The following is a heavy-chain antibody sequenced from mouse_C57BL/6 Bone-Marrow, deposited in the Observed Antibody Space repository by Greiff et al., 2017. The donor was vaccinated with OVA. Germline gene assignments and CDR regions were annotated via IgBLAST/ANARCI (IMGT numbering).Heavy chain of an antibody. CDR3: ARLLPWYFDV. CDR2: IYPGSGST. CDR1: GYTFTSYW. J-gene: IGHJ1*03. D-gene: IGHD2-1*01. Sequence: QVHVKQSGAELVKPGASVKMSCKASGYTFTSYWITWVKQRPGQGLEWIGDIYPGSGSTNYNEKFKSKATLTVDTSSSTAYMQLSSLTSEDSAVYYCARLLPWYFDVWGTGTTVTVSS. V-gene: IGHV1-55*01.